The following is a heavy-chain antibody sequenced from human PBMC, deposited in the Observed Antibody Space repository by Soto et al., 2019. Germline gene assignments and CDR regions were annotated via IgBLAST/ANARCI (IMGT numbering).Heavy chain of an antibody. J-gene: IGHJ4*02. V-gene: IGHV4-31*03. Sequence: QVQLQESGPGLVKPSQTLSLTCTVSGGSISSGGYYWSWIRQHPGKGLEWIGYIYYSGSTYYNPSRKSRVTIAVDTSKNQFSPKLSSVTAADTAVYYCARDKNHFSSFLDYWGQGTLVSASS. D-gene: IGHD3-3*02. CDR1: GGSISSGGYY. CDR3: ARDKNHFSSFLDY. CDR2: IYYSGST.